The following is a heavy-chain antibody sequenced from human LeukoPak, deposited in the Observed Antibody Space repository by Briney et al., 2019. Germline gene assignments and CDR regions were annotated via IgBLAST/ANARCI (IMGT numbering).Heavy chain of an antibody. J-gene: IGHJ6*03. Sequence: SVKVSCKASGGTFSSYAISWVRQAPGQGLEWMGGIIPIFGTANYAQKFQGRVTITADESTSTAYMELSSLRSEDTAVYYCALTKGDREGTLSKTEYYYYYYMDVWGKGTTVTVSS. V-gene: IGHV1-69*13. CDR3: ALTKGDREGTLSKTEYYYYYYMDV. CDR2: IIPIFGTA. D-gene: IGHD3-16*01. CDR1: GGTFSSYA.